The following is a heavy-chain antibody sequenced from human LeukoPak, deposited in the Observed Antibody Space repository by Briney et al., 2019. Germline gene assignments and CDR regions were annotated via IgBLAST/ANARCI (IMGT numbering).Heavy chain of an antibody. Sequence: GGSLRLSCVASGFTFTKCAMSWIRQAPGKGLEWVAIITATGDTAYYADSVKGRLTISRDNSRNTVYMQMDSLRAEDTAIYYCAGDRNSDWYSPLDYWGQGSQVTVSP. D-gene: IGHD6-19*01. V-gene: IGHV3-23*01. J-gene: IGHJ4*02. CDR3: AGDRNSDWYSPLDY. CDR1: GFTFTKCA. CDR2: ITATGDTA.